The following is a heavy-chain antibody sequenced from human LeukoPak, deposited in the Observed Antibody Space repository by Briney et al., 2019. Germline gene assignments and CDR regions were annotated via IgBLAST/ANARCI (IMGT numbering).Heavy chain of an antibody. D-gene: IGHD3-10*02. V-gene: IGHV3-7*03. J-gene: IGHJ4*02. Sequence: GGSLRLSCVVSGFTLSSHWMSWVRQAPGKGLEWVANIKQDGSEKYYVDSVRGRFTISRDSGRKSVYLQMNSLTTDDTAFYFCAKELDTMFFDYWGQGALVTVSS. CDR2: IKQDGSEK. CDR1: GFTLSSHW. CDR3: AKELDTMFFDY.